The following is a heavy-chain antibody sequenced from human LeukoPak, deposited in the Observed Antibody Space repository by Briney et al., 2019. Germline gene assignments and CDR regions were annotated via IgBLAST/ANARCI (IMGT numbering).Heavy chain of an antibody. D-gene: IGHD3-9*01. J-gene: IGHJ4*02. CDR1: GFTFSSYW. V-gene: IGHV3-7*01. CDR2: IKQDGSEK. Sequence: GGSLRLSCAASGFTFSSYWMSWVRQAPGKGLEWVANIKQDGSEKYYVDSVKGRFTISRDNAKNSLYLQMNSLRAEDTAAYYCARGGNNYDILTGYYRFEYYFDYWGQGTLVTVSS. CDR3: ARGGNNYDILTGYYRFEYYFDY.